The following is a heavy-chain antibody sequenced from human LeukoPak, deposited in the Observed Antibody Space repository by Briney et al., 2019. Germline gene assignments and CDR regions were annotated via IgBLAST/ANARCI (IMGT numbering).Heavy chain of an antibody. Sequence: PGGSLRLSCAASGLTFSSYGMHWVRQAPGKGLEWVAVIWYDGSNKYYADSVKGRFTISRDNPKNTLYLQMNSLRAEDTAVYYCARVLRAAALPLYYYYGMDVWGQGTTVTVSS. D-gene: IGHD6-13*01. CDR2: IWYDGSNK. CDR3: ARVLRAAALPLYYYYGMDV. CDR1: GLTFSSYG. V-gene: IGHV3-33*01. J-gene: IGHJ6*02.